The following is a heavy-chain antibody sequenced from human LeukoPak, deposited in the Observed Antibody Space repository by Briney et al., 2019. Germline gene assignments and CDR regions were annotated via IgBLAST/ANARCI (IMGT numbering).Heavy chain of an antibody. CDR1: GYTFTGYY. CDR2: INPNSGGT. CDR3: ARGRYDSSGYYHYTFDY. J-gene: IGHJ4*02. V-gene: IGHV1-2*06. Sequence: ASVKVSCKASGYTFTGYYMHWVRQAHGQGLEWMGRINPNSGGTNYAQKFQGRVTMTRDTSISTAYMELSRLRSDDTAVYYCARGRYDSSGYYHYTFDYWGQGTLVTVSS. D-gene: IGHD3-22*01.